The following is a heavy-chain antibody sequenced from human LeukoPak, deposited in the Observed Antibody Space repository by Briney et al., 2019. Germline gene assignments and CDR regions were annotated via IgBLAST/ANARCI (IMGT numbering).Heavy chain of an antibody. V-gene: IGHV4-61*02. CDR3: ARDEYQLLYSGYYYYMDV. J-gene: IGHJ6*03. Sequence: PSETLSLTCTVSGGSISSGSYYWSWIRQPAGKGLGWIGRIYTSGSTNYNPSLKSRVTISVDTSKNQFSLKLSSVTAADTAVYYCARDEYQLLYSGYYYYMDVWGKGTTVTVSS. D-gene: IGHD2-2*02. CDR1: GGSISSGSYY. CDR2: IYTSGST.